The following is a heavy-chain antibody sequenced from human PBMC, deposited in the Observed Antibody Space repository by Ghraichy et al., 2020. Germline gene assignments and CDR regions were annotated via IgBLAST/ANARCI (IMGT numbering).Heavy chain of an antibody. CDR3: AGDQFAFKEGWTVHAY. Sequence: GGSLRLSCTASGFSFTNYDMNWVRQAPGKGLEWVAYISSSGGTIKYADSVEGRFTISRDNAKNSLYLQMSVLRAEDTALYYCAGDQFAFKEGWTVHAYWGQGTPGTVS. D-gene: IGHD1-1*01. CDR2: ISSSGGTI. J-gene: IGHJ4*02. CDR1: GFSFTNYD. V-gene: IGHV3-48*03.